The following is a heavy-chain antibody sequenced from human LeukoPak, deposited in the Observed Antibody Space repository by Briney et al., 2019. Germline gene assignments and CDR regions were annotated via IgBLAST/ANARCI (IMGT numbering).Heavy chain of an antibody. CDR2: LYPGVST. J-gene: IGHJ6*03. V-gene: IGHV4-4*07. D-gene: IGHD3-22*01. CDR1: GGPVYSYY. Sequence: PSETLSLTCTVSGGPVYSYYWSWIRQPAGKGLEWVGRLYPGVSTEYNPSLKRRVTMSLDTSKKHFALNLSAVTSADTAVYYCARLKFYDSTGYPPGLYMVVWGKGTTVTVSS. CDR3: ARLKFYDSTGYPPGLYMVV.